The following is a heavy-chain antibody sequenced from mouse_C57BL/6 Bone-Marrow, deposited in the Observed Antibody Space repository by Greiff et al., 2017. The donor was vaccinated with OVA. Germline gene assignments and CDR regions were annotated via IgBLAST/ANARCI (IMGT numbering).Heavy chain of an antibody. CDR2: IYPRDGST. CDR1: GYTFTSYD. J-gene: IGHJ4*01. Sequence: QVQLKESGPELVKPGASVKLSCKASGYTFTSYDINWVKQRPGQGLEWIGWIYPRDGSTKYNEKFKGKATLTVDTSSSTAYMQLHSLTSEDSAVYFCARRGNLDTTVDYAMDYWGQGTSVTVSS. V-gene: IGHV1-85*01. CDR3: ARRGNLDTTVDYAMDY. D-gene: IGHD1-1*01.